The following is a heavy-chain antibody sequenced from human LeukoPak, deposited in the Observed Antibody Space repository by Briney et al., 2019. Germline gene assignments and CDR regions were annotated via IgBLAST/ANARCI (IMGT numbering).Heavy chain of an antibody. CDR2: ITVSGGGT. CDR1: GFTFSSYA. J-gene: IGHJ4*02. CDR3: AKDCLPVRGYYYDSSGYGY. Sequence: GGSLRLSCAASGFTFSSYAMSWVRQAPGKGLEWVSAITVSGGGTYYADSVKGRFTISRDNSKNTLYLQMNSLRAEDTAGNYWAKDCLPVRGYYYDSSGYGYSGQGTLVTVS. D-gene: IGHD3-22*01. V-gene: IGHV3-23*01.